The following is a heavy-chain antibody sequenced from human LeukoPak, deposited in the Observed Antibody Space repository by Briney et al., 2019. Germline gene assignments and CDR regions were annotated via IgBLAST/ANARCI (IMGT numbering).Heavy chain of an antibody. CDR2: IGTTGDT. J-gene: IGHJ6*02. D-gene: IGHD2-2*01. Sequence: PAGSLRLSCAASGFTLSGYDMHWVRQTTGKGLEWVSAIGTTGDTYYADSVKGRFTISRDNAENSLYLQMNSLRAGDTAIYYCARAAITSDYAMDVSGQGTTVTVSS. CDR1: GFTLSGYD. CDR3: ARAAITSDYAMDV. V-gene: IGHV3-13*04.